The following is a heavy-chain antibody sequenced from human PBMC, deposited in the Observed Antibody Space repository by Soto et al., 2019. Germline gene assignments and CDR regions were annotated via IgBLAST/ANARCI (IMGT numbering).Heavy chain of an antibody. Sequence: GASVKVSCKASGGTFSSYTISWVRQAIGQGLEWMGRIIPILGIANYAQKFQGRVTITADKSTSTAYMELSSLRSEDTAVYYCARAVAYCSSTSCYFDYWGQGTLVTVSS. CDR3: ARAVAYCSSTSCYFDY. D-gene: IGHD2-2*01. V-gene: IGHV1-69*02. CDR2: IIPILGIA. J-gene: IGHJ4*02. CDR1: GGTFSSYT.